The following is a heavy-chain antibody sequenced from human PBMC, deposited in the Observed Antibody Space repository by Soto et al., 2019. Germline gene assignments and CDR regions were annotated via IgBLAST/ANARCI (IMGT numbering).Heavy chain of an antibody. V-gene: IGHV3-74*01. CDR2: IDHDGPT. Sequence: EVQLVESGGGLVQPGGSLRLSVAASGSIFGNYWMHWVRQAPGKGLEWVSRIDHDGPTDYAASVRGRFTISRDNAENTLYLQMNSLRPEDTAVYYCVRDSHGDYWGQGTLVTVSS. J-gene: IGHJ4*02. CDR3: VRDSHGDY. CDR1: GSIFGNYW.